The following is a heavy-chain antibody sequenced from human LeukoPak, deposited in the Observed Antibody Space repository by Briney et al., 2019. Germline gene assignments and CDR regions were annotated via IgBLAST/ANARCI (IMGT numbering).Heavy chain of an antibody. CDR2: FSGSGDNT. Sequence: GGSLRLSCAASGFTFSSYAMSWVRQAPGKGLEWVSGFSGSGDNTYYADSVKGRFTISRDNAKNSLYLQMNSLRAEDTAVYYCARDTGIWFGVGSWFDPWGQGTLVTVSS. V-gene: IGHV3-23*01. CDR3: ARDTGIWFGVGSWFDP. J-gene: IGHJ5*02. CDR1: GFTFSSYA. D-gene: IGHD3-10*01.